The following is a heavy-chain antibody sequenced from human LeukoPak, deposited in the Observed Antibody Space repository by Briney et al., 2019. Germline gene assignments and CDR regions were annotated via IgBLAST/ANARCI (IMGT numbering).Heavy chain of an antibody. J-gene: IGHJ4*02. CDR1: GGSISNTNW. CDR2: VNLQGST. Sequence: PETLSLTCGVSGGSISNTNWWTWFRQPPGKGLEWIGEVNLQGSTNYNPSLKSRVAISVDKSENHISLKLTSVTAADTAVYYCAREGGPYRPLDYSGQGTLVTVAS. CDR3: AREGGPYRPLDY. V-gene: IGHV4-4*03.